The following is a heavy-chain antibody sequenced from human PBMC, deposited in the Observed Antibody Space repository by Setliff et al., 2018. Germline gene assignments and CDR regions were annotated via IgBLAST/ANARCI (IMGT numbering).Heavy chain of an antibody. CDR1: GFSFSSYE. V-gene: IGHV3-48*03. D-gene: IGHD3-10*01. CDR3: AKNGFGVVALGVNNWFDP. Sequence: GGSLRLSCGASGFSFSSYEMNWVRQVPGKGLEWVSYISSSGSTIYYADSVKGRFTISRDNAKNALYLQMNSLRAEDTAVYYCAKNGFGVVALGVNNWFDPWGQGTLVTVSS. CDR2: ISSSGSTI. J-gene: IGHJ5*02.